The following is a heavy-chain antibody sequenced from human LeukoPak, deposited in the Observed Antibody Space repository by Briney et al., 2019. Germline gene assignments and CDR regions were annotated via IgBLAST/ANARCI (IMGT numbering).Heavy chain of an antibody. J-gene: IGHJ4*02. CDR2: IKSKTDGGTT. CDR3: TTGLRAADTN. CDR1: GFNYTKYW. Sequence: GESLTLSCVASGFNYTKYWMTWVRQSPGKGRECVGRIKSKTDGGTTDYAAPVKGRLTISRDDSKHTPYLQMNSLKTEDTAVYYCTTGLRAADTNWGLGTLVTVSS. V-gene: IGHV3-15*01. D-gene: IGHD6-13*01.